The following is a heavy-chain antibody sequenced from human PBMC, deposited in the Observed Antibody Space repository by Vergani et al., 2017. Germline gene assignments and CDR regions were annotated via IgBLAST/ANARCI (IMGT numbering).Heavy chain of an antibody. CDR1: GFTFDDYT. Sequence: EVQLVESGGVVVQSGGSLRLSCAASGFTFDDYTMHWVRQAPGKGLEWVSLISWDGGSTYYADSVEGRFTISRDNSKNSLYLQMNSLRSEDTALYYCAKAASTPQEGDVSWGQGTLVLVSS. CDR2: ISWDGGST. D-gene: IGHD2-21*01. CDR3: AKAASTPQEGDVS. J-gene: IGHJ5*02. V-gene: IGHV3-43*01.